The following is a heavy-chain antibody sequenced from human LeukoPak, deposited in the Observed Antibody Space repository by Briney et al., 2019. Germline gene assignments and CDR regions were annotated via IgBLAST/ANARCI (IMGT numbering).Heavy chain of an antibody. CDR1: GFTFSNVW. J-gene: IGHJ4*02. V-gene: IGHV3-7*01. Sequence: PGGSLRLSCAASGFTFSNVWMTWVRQAPGKGLEWVANIKRDGSEKYYVDSVKGRFTISRDNAKNSLYLQMNSLRAEDTAVYYCAKEVGGSGSFWGQGTLVTVSS. CDR3: AKEVGGSGSF. CDR2: IKRDGSEK. D-gene: IGHD3-10*01.